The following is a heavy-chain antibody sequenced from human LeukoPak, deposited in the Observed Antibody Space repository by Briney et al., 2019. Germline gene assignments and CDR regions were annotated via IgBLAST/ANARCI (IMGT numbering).Heavy chain of an antibody. CDR1: GYTFTSYG. J-gene: IGHJ5*02. CDR3: ARGNDILTGYYNWFDP. V-gene: IGHV1-18*01. Sequence: GSSVKVSCMASGYTFTSYGISWVRQAPGQGLEWMGWISADNSKTNYAQKLKGRITMTTDTSTSTAYMELRSLRSDDTAVYYCARGNDILTGYYNWFDPWGQGTLVTVSS. D-gene: IGHD3-9*01. CDR2: ISADNSKT.